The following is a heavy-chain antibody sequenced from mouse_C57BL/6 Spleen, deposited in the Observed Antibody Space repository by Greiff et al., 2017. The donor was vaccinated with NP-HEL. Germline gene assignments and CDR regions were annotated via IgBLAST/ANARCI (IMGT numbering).Heavy chain of an antibody. V-gene: IGHV14-4*01. CDR3: TGSGLGFAY. D-gene: IGHD1-1*02. J-gene: IGHJ3*01. CDR1: GFNIKDDY. CDR2: IDPENGDT. Sequence: VQLKESGAELVRPGASVKLSCTASGFNIKDDYMHWVKQRPEQGLEWIGWIDPENGDTEYASKFQGKATITADTSSNTAYLQLSSLTAEDTAVYYCTGSGLGFAYWGQGTLVTVSA.